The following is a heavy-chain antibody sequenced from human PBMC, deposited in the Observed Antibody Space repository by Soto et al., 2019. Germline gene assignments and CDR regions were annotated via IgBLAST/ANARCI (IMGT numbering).Heavy chain of an antibody. D-gene: IGHD5-18*01. CDR3: VRSKGGYSYGTRFDY. CDR2: ISWNSGNI. V-gene: IGHV3-9*01. Sequence: EVQLDESGGALVQPGRSLRLSCAASGFTFDDYAMYWVRQVLGKGLEWVSSISWNSGNIGYADSVKGRFTTSRDNAENSLYLQMNSLRHEDTALYYCVRSKGGYSYGTRFDYWGQGTLVTVSS. CDR1: GFTFDDYA. J-gene: IGHJ4*02.